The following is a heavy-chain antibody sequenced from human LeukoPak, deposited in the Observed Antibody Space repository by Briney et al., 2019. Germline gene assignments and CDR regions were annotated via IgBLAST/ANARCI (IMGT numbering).Heavy chain of an antibody. CDR2: IITMFATV. Sequence: SVKVSCKASGGTFSGYSISWVRQAPGQGVEWMGRIITMFATVNYALKFQGRLTFTADDSTGSAYMELTSLTSEDTAVYYCARIRDSTHGLLDEWGQGTLVTVSS. J-gene: IGHJ4*02. CDR3: ARIRDSTHGLLDE. D-gene: IGHD2-21*02. V-gene: IGHV1-69*13. CDR1: GGTFSGYS.